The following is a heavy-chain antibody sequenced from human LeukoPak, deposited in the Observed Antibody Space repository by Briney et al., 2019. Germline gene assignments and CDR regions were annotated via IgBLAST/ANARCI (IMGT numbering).Heavy chain of an antibody. V-gene: IGHV4-4*07. CDR1: GGSISSYY. Sequence: SETLSLTCTVSGGSISSYYWNWIRQPAGKGLEWIGRVYTSGSTNYNPSLKSRVTMSPDTSKNQFSLRLTSVTAADTAVYYCARTHGYDIFSYWGQGTLVTVSS. CDR2: VYTSGST. D-gene: IGHD3-9*01. CDR3: ARTHGYDIFSY. J-gene: IGHJ4*02.